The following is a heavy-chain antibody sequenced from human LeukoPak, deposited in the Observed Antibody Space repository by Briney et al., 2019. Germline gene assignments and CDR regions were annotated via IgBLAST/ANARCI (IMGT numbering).Heavy chain of an antibody. J-gene: IGHJ2*01. CDR3: ANEMATRYFDL. CDR2: ISWNSGSI. D-gene: IGHD5-24*01. V-gene: IGHV3-9*01. CDR1: GFTFDDYA. Sequence: GRSLRLSCAASGFTFDDYAMHWVRQAPGKGLEWVSGISWNSGSIGYADSVKGRFTISRDNAKNSLYLQMNSLRAEDTALYYCANEMATRYFDLWGRGTLVTVPS.